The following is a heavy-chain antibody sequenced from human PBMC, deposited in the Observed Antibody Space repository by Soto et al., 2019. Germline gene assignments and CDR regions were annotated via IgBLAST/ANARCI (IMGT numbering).Heavy chain of an antibody. V-gene: IGHV3-7*04. CDR1: GFTFSSYW. CDR2: IKQDGGEK. D-gene: IGHD1-26*01. J-gene: IGHJ4*02. Sequence: GGSLRLSCAASGFTFSSYWMSWVRQAPGKGLEWVANIKQDGGEKYYVDSVKGRFTIFRDNAKNSLYLQMNSLRAEDTAVYYCGRDLRDWDSGSYSYDYWGQGTLVTVSS. CDR3: GRDLRDWDSGSYSYDY.